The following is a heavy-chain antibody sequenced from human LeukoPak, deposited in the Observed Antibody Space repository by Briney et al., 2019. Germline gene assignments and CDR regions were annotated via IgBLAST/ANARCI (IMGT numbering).Heavy chain of an antibody. V-gene: IGHV1-2*02. CDR3: ARLRASVGTSTYSDY. Sequence: SVKVSCKASGYTFTGYYMHWVRQAPAQGLEWVGWINPNRGGTNYAQKFQGRVTMTRDTSISTAYMELSRLRSHDTAVYYCARLRASVGTSTYSDYWGQGTLVTVSS. CDR2: INPNRGGT. CDR1: GYTFTGYY. J-gene: IGHJ4*02. D-gene: IGHD1-26*01.